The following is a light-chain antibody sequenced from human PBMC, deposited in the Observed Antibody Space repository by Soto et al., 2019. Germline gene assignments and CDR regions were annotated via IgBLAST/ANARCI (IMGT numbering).Light chain of an antibody. CDR2: DAS. V-gene: IGKV3-11*01. Sequence: EIVLTQSPATLSLSPGERATLSCRASQSISSSLAWYQQKPGQAPRLLIYDASTRATGFPARFSGSGSGTDFTLPIGSLEPEDFAVYYGQQRSEWPRTFGQGPRVDIK. J-gene: IGKJ1*01. CDR3: QQRSEWPRT. CDR1: QSISSS.